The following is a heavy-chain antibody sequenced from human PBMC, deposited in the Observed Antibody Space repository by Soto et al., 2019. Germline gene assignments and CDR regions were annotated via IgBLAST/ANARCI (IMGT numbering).Heavy chain of an antibody. V-gene: IGHV3-23*01. CDR1: GFTFSSYA. J-gene: IGHJ4*02. CDR3: AKEAEGDVWSGGALPGPFDY. CDR2: ISGSGGST. D-gene: IGHD3-3*01. Sequence: GGSLRLSCAASGFTFSSYAMSWVRQAPGKGLEWVSAISGSGGSTYYADSVKGRFTISRDNSKNTLYLQINSLRAEDTAVYYCAKEAEGDVWSGGALPGPFDYWGQGTLVTVSS.